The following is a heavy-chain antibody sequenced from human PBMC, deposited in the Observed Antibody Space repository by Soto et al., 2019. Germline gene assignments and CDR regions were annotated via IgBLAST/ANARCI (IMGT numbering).Heavy chain of an antibody. V-gene: IGHV3-66*01. D-gene: IGHD1-26*01. J-gene: IGHJ4*02. CDR2: IYAGGNT. Sequence: EVQMVESGGGLVQPGGSLRLSCAVSGFTVITNYISWVRQAPGKGLEWVSDIYAGGNTYYAASVKGSFAISRDNSKNTLYLEMNSLRAEDTAVYYCAREKSKVGATGYFDYWGQGTLVSVSS. CDR3: AREKSKVGATGYFDY. CDR1: GFTVITNY.